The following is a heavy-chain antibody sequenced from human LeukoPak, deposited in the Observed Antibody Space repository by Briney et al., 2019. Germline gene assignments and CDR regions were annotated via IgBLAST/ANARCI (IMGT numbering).Heavy chain of an antibody. V-gene: IGHV3-53*01. D-gene: IGHD4-23*01. CDR1: GFTVSGNY. CDR2: IYSDDTT. CDR3: ARRAGGYSHPYDY. J-gene: IGHJ4*02. Sequence: PGGSLRLSCAVSGFTVSGNYMSWIRQAPGRGLEWVSLIYSDDTTLYADSVKGRFTISRDISKNTLYLQMSSLRAEDTAVYYCARRAGGYSHPYDYWGQGVLVTVFS.